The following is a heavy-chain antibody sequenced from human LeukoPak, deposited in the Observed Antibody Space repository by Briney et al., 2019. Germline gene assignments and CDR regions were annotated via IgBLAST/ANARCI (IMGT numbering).Heavy chain of an antibody. Sequence: ASVKVSCKASGYTFTDYYMHWVRQAPGQGLEWMAWINPYTGGTNYAQRFQGRVTTTRDTSISTAYMELNSLRSDDTAVYYCARGWSGPYYFDYWGQGTLVTVSS. CDR2: INPYTGGT. CDR3: ARGWSGPYYFDY. CDR1: GYTFTDYY. D-gene: IGHD3-3*01. V-gene: IGHV1-2*02. J-gene: IGHJ4*02.